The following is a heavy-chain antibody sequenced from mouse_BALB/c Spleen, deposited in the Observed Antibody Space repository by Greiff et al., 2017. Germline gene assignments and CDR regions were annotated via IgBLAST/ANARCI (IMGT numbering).Heavy chain of an antibody. CDR3: LVERAMAY. CDR1: GYTFTSNC. J-gene: IGHJ4*01. V-gene: IGHV1-74*01. Sequence: VQLQQSGAELVRPGASVKLSCKASGYTFTSNCMNWVKQRPEQGLEWIGRIDPYASETHYNQKFKDKAILTVDKSSSTAYMRLSSLKSEDSEVYYCLVERAMAYWGQGTSVTVSS. CDR2: IDPYASET. D-gene: IGHD1-1*01.